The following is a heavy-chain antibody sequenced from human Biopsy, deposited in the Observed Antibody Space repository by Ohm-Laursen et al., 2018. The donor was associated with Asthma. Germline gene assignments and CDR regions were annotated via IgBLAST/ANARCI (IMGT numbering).Heavy chain of an antibody. CDR1: GFSFDDCA. V-gene: IGHV3-9*01. CDR2: ISWNSGNI. CDR3: AKSADYYDSTDYLDF. J-gene: IGHJ4*01. Sequence: SLRLSCAASGFSFDDCAMHWVRQAPGKGLEWVSSISWNSGNIDYADSVKGRFTISRDNAKNSLYLQMQSLRPENTAFYYCAKSADYYDSTDYLDFWGRGTLVTVSS. D-gene: IGHD3-22*01.